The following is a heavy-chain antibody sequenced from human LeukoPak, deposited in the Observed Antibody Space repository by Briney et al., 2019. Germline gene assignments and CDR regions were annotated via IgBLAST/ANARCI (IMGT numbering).Heavy chain of an antibody. V-gene: IGHV1-3*01. Sequence: ASVKVSCTASGYTFTSYAMHWVRQAPGQRLEWMGWISAGNGNTKYSQKFQGRVTITRDTSASTAYMELSSLRSEDTAVYYCAVAAAGDAFDIWGQGTMVTVSS. J-gene: IGHJ3*02. CDR3: AVAAAGDAFDI. CDR1: GYTFTSYA. D-gene: IGHD6-13*01. CDR2: ISAGNGNT.